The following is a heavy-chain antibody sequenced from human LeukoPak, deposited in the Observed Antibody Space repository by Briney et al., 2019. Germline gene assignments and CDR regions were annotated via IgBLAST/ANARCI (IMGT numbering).Heavy chain of an antibody. J-gene: IGHJ4*02. CDR2: INHSGST. CDR1: GGSFSGYY. V-gene: IGHV4-34*01. CDR3: VREENMKPVAGSFDY. Sequence: SETLSLTCAVYGGSFSGYYWSWIRQPPGKGLEWIGEINHSGSTNYNPSLKSRVTISVDTSKNQFSLKLSSVTAEDTAVYYCVREENMKPVAGSFDYWGQGTLVSVSS. D-gene: IGHD6-19*01.